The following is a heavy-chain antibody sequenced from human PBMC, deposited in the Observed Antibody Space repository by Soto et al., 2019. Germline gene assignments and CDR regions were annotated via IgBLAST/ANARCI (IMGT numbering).Heavy chain of an antibody. V-gene: IGHV4-59*11. CDR3: AREKGQQLVRGYYYYGMGV. D-gene: IGHD6-13*01. J-gene: IGHJ6*02. Sequence: PSETLSLTCSVSGGSISSHYWSWIRQPPGKGMEWIGYIYYGGSTNYTPSLKSRVTISVDTSKNQFSLKLSSVTAADTAVYYCAREKGQQLVRGYYYYGMGVWGQGTTVTV. CDR2: IYYGGST. CDR1: GGSISSHY.